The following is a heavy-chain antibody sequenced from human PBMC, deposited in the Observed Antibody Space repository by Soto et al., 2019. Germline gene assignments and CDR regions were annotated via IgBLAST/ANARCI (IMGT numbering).Heavy chain of an antibody. Sequence: SETLSLTCTVSGGSISSSSYYWGWIRQPPGKGLEWIGSIYYSGSTYYNPSLKSRVTISVDTSKNQFSLKLSSVTAADTAVYYCARDRTGLLYFDYWGQGTLVTVSS. V-gene: IGHV4-39*07. D-gene: IGHD1-1*01. CDR2: IYYSGST. J-gene: IGHJ4*02. CDR3: ARDRTGLLYFDY. CDR1: GGSISSSSYY.